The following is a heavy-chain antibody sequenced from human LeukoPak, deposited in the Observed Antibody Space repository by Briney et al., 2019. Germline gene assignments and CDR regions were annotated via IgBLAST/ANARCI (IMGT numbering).Heavy chain of an antibody. Sequence: GESLKISCKGPGYSFTNYCIIWVRLMPGKGLEWMGIIYPGDCDTRYSPSFQGQVTISADKSISTAYLQWSSLKASDTAMYYCALNPRGYCSGGRCYIGYWGQGTLVTVSS. CDR1: GYSFTNYC. CDR2: IYPGDCDT. V-gene: IGHV5-51*01. J-gene: IGHJ4*02. CDR3: ALNPRGYCSGGRCYIGY. D-gene: IGHD2-15*01.